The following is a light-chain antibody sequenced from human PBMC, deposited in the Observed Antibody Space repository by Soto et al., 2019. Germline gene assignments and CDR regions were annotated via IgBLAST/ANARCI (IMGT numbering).Light chain of an antibody. J-gene: IGKJ1*01. Sequence: EIVLTQSPGTLSLSPGERASLSCRASQSVGSSYLAWYQQKPGQAPRLLIYGASSRATGIPHRFSGSGSGTAFALIISRLEPEDFAVYYCQQYVRTWTFGQGTKVEIK. CDR2: GAS. V-gene: IGKV3-20*01. CDR3: QQYVRTWT. CDR1: QSVGSSY.